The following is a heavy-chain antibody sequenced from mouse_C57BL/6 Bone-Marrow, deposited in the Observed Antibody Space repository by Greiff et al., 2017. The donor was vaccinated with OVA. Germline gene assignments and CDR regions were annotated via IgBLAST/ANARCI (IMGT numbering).Heavy chain of an antibody. CDR1: GFTFSDFY. CDR2: SRNKANDYTT. Sequence: EVKLMESGGGLVQSGRSLRLSCATSGFTFSDFYMEWVRQAPGKGLEWIAASRNKANDYTTEYSASVKGRFIVSRDTSQSLLYLQMNALRAEDTAIYYCARDAGIYSNYGDAMDYWGQGTSVTVSS. J-gene: IGHJ4*01. V-gene: IGHV7-1*01. D-gene: IGHD2-5*01. CDR3: ARDAGIYSNYGDAMDY.